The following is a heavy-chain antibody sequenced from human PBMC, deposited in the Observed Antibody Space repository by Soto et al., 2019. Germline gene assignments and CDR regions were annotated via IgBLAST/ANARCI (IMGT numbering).Heavy chain of an antibody. CDR2: IYSGGST. CDR3: ARDPPATGHGMDV. V-gene: IGHV3-53*01. J-gene: IGHJ6*02. Sequence: PGGSLRLSCAASGFTVSSNYMSWVRQAPGKGLEWVSVIYSGGSTYYADSVRGRFTISRDNSKNTLYLQMKSLRAEDTAVYYCARDPPATGHGMDVWGQGTTVTVSS. CDR1: GFTVSSNY.